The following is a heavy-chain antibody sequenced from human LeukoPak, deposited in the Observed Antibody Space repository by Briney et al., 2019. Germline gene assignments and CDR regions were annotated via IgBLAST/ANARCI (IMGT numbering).Heavy chain of an antibody. J-gene: IGHJ4*02. CDR1: GYSISSGYY. Sequence: PSETLSLTCTVSGYSISSGYYWGWIRQPPGKGLEWIGSIYYSGSTYYNPSLKSRVTISVDTSKNQFSLKLSSVTAADTAVYYCARASYDRSGYYYPLDYWGQGTLVTVSS. V-gene: IGHV4-38-2*02. CDR3: ARASYDRSGYYYPLDY. CDR2: IYYSGST. D-gene: IGHD3-22*01.